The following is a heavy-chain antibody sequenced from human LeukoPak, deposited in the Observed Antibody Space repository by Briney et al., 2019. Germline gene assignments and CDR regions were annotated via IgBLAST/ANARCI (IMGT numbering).Heavy chain of an antibody. V-gene: IGHV3-30-3*01. D-gene: IGHD3-22*01. Sequence: GGSLRLSCAASGFTFSSYAMHWVRQAPGKGLEWVAVISYDGSNKYYADSVKGRFTISRDNSKNTLYLQMNSLRAEDTAVYYCARDDYYDSSGYPDYWGQGTLVTVSS. CDR3: ARDDYYDSSGYPDY. CDR2: ISYDGSNK. J-gene: IGHJ4*02. CDR1: GFTFSSYA.